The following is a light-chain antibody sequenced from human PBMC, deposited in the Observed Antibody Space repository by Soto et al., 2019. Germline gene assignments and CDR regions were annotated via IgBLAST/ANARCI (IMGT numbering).Light chain of an antibody. CDR2: PAS. J-gene: IGKJ1*01. CDR3: QAWT. V-gene: IGKV3D-15*01. CDR1: HSIDIH. Sequence: IVMTQAPATRSLSPGERATLSCRASHSIDIHLVVYQQKPRQSPRLLIFPASTRASGIPDRFSGSGSGTEFTLTISSLQSEDFAVYYCQAWTFGQGTKVDIK.